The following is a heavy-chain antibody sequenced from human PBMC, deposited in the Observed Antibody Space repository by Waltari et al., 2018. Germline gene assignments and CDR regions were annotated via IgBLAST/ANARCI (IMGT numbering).Heavy chain of an antibody. CDR2: ISFDGKKI. J-gene: IGHJ3*01. Sequence: VQLLESGGGVVQPGGSLRISCAASGFCFTSPGLHWVRRIPGKGLEWVAFISFDGKKIFDADSVRGRFTISRDNSNNIVFLQMNSLRPEDSGVYYCAKDGDYSLTEYDAFDVWGQGTVVTVSP. V-gene: IGHV3-30*02. CDR3: AKDGDYSLTEYDAFDV. CDR1: GFCFTSPG. D-gene: IGHD4-17*01.